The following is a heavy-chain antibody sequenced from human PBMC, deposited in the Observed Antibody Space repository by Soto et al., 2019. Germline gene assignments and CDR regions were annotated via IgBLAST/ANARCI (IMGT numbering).Heavy chain of an antibody. J-gene: IGHJ2*01. CDR2: IYSSGRT. Sequence: QVHLQESGPGVVKASETLSLTCSLSGGSTSGKYWSWIRQSAGKGLEWIGRIYSSGRTHYNPSLGSRVSMSVAQNSFSLRLPSVTAADTAIYYCARDFDVHTALDYWYFDLWGRGTQVSVSS. CDR3: ARDFDVHTALDYWYFDL. V-gene: IGHV4-4*07. D-gene: IGHD3-9*01. CDR1: GGSTSGKY.